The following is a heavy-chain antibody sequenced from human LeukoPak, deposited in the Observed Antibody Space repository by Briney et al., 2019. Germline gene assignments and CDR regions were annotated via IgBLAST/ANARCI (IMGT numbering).Heavy chain of an antibody. CDR1: GGSISSGSSH. CDR3: ARGPYSYDSSGAFDI. Sequence: SETLSLTCTVSGGSISSGSSHWGWIRQPPGEGLEWIGTIHYGGSTYYNPSLKSRLTISVDTSKNQFSLKVTSVTAADTAVYYCARGPYSYDSSGAFDIWGQGTMVTVSS. CDR2: IHYGGST. D-gene: IGHD3-22*01. J-gene: IGHJ3*02. V-gene: IGHV4-39*01.